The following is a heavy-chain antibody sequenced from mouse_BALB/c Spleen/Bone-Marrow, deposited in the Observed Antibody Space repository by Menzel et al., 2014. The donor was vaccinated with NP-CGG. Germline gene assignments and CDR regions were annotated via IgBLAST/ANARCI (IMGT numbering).Heavy chain of an antibody. D-gene: IGHD2-1*01. Sequence: EVHRVGSGGGLVQPGGSLKLTCAASGFSFSGFTLSWVRQTPETRLEWVAYISTGGGNTYYPDSVKGRFTISRDNAKNTLYLQMSSLKSEDTAMYYCGRHDGICNCRGDNALDHSCPAPSATVPS. CDR3: GRHDGICNCRGDNALDH. CDR1: GFSFSGFT. V-gene: IGHV5-12-2*01. J-gene: IGHJ4*01. CDR2: ISTGGGNT.